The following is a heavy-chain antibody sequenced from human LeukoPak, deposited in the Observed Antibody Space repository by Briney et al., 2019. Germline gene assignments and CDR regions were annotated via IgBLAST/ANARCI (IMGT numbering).Heavy chain of an antibody. V-gene: IGHV1-18*01. CDR2: ISAYNGNT. J-gene: IGHJ6*03. D-gene: IGHD2-15*01. Sequence: GASVKVSCKASGYTFTSYGISWVRQAPGQGLEWMGWISAYNGNTNYAQKLQSRVTMTTDTSTSTAYMELRSLRSDDTAVYYCARDRGVDYCSGGSCSHYYYYMDVWGKGTTVTISS. CDR3: ARDRGVDYCSGGSCSHYYYYMDV. CDR1: GYTFTSYG.